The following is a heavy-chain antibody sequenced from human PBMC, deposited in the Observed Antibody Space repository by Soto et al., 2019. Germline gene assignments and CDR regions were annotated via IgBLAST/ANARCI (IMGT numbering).Heavy chain of an antibody. D-gene: IGHD4-4*01. CDR3: ARELALPPTVDY. V-gene: IGHV3-21*01. CDR2: ISSSSSYI. Sequence: PGGSLRLSCAASGFTFSSYSMNWVRQAPGKGLEWVSSISSSSSYIYYADSVKGRFTISRDNAKNSLYLQMNSLRAEDTAVYYCARELALPPTVDYWGQGTLVTVSS. CDR1: GFTFSSYS. J-gene: IGHJ4*02.